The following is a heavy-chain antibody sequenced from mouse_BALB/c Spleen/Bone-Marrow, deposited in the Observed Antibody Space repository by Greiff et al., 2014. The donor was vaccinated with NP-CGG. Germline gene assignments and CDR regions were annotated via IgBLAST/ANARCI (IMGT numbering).Heavy chain of an antibody. CDR1: GYSITSGYS. D-gene: IGHD1-1*01. CDR2: IHYSGST. Sequence: VQLQQSGPDLVKPSQSLSLTCTVTGYSITSGYSWHWIRQFPGNKLEWMGYIHYSGSTYYNPSLKSRISITRDTSKNQFFLQLNSVTTEDTATYCCARRGSSSYWYFDVWGAGTTVTVSS. J-gene: IGHJ1*01. V-gene: IGHV3-1*02. CDR3: ARRGSSSYWYFDV.